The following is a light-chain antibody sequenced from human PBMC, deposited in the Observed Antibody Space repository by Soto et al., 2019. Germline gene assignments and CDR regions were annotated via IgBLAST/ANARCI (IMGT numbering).Light chain of an antibody. CDR1: QGLXKNN. J-gene: IGKJ1*01. CDR2: CAS. Sequence: IGLTQSAGTLSLSLGERATLSCRASQGLXKNNLKWYQQKPGQAPSLLXDCASIRATGSPDRLSGSGSGTDFTLTISRLEPEDFAVYYCQQYNTGPWTFGQGTKVDIK. V-gene: IGKV3-20*01. CDR3: QQYNTGPWT.